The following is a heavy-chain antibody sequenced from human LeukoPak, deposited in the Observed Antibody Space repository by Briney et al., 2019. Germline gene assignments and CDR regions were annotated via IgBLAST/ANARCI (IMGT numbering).Heavy chain of an antibody. CDR2: IWYDGSNK. Sequence: PGRSLRLSCAASGFTFSSYGMHWVRQAPGKGLEWVAVIWYDGSNKYYADSVKGRFTISRDNSKNTLYLQMTSLRAEDTAVYYCARDKRGDGYGYGWFDPWGQGTLVTVSS. CDR1: GFTFSSYG. J-gene: IGHJ5*02. D-gene: IGHD5-24*01. CDR3: ARDKRGDGYGYGWFDP. V-gene: IGHV3-33*01.